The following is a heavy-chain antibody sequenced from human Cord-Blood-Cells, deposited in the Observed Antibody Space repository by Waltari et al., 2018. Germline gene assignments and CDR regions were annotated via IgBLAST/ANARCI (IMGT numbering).Heavy chain of an antibody. CDR2: INTNTGNP. D-gene: IGHD2-2*01. CDR3: ARVPSWEWFDP. J-gene: IGHJ5*02. CDR1: GYTFTRYA. V-gene: IGHV7-4-1*02. Sequence: QGQMAQSGSELKKPGASVKVSCKASGYTFTRYAMNWVRQAPGQGLEWMGWINTNTGNPTYAQVFTGRFVFPLDTSVSTAYLQISSRKAEDTAVYYCARVPSWEWFDPWGQGTLVTVSS.